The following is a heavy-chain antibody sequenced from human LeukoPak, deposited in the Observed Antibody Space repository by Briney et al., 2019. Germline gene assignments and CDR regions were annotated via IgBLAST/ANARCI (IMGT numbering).Heavy chain of an antibody. J-gene: IGHJ4*02. Sequence: SETLSLTCTVSGGSITSYYWSWIRQPPGKGLEWIGYIYHSGSTNYNPSLKSRVTISVDTSKNQFSLKLSSVTAADTAVYYCARKVSSSLFTNYYFDYWGQGTLVTVSS. D-gene: IGHD6-13*01. V-gene: IGHV4-59*12. CDR3: ARKVSSSLFTNYYFDY. CDR2: IYHSGST. CDR1: GGSITSYY.